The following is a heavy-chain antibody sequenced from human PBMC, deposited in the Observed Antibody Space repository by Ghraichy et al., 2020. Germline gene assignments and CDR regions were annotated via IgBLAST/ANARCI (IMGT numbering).Heavy chain of an antibody. CDR1: GFTFSGFT. D-gene: IGHD2/OR15-2a*01. J-gene: IGHJ4*01. CDR3: ARDPYFHRGVGGFFDS. V-gene: IGHV3-30*09. Sequence: GESLNISCVASGFTFSGFTMHWVRQAPGKGLEWVALMSNVGTAKFYTDSVKGRFGISRDNSKNTLFLQMDSLRTEDTAVYFCARDPYFHRGVGGFFDSWGQGTLVTVSS. CDR2: MSNVGTAK.